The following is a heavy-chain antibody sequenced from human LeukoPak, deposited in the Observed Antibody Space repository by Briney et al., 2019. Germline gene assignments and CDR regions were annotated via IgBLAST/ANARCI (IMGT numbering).Heavy chain of an antibody. CDR2: ISGSGGST. CDR1: GFTSSSYA. D-gene: IGHD6-19*01. V-gene: IGHV3-23*01. Sequence: PGASLRLSCAASGFTSSSYAMSWVRQAPGKGLEWVSAISGSGGSTYYADSVKGRFTISRDNSKNTLYLQMNSLRAEDTAVYYCAKGEQWLYSEYFQHWGQGTLVTVSS. J-gene: IGHJ1*01. CDR3: AKGEQWLYSEYFQH.